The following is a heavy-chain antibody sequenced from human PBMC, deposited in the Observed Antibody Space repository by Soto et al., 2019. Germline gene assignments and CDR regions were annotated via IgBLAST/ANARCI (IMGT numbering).Heavy chain of an antibody. V-gene: IGHV3-11*01. CDR1: GFIFTDYS. D-gene: IGHD5-12*01. J-gene: IGHJ4*02. CDR2: ISNGDETT. CDR3: ARDPKSRDGYNFDS. Sequence: PGGSLRLSCSASGFIFTDYSMTWIRQAPGKGLEWVSYISNGDETTQYADSVKGRFSVSRDNAKKVLFLQMNSLRVDDTAVYYCARDPKSRDGYNFDSWGRGAPVTVSS.